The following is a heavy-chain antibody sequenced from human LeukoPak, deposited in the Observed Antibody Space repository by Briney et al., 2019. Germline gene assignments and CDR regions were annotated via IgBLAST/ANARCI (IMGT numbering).Heavy chain of an antibody. CDR1: GFSFSAYT. Sequence: PGGSLRLSCVASGFSFSAYTMHWVRQAPGKGLEYVSAIRSDGSSTFQPNSVKGRFTISRDNSKSTLYLQMGSLRAEDTAVYYCAKGDYWGQGTLVTVSS. V-gene: IGHV3-64*01. J-gene: IGHJ4*02. CDR3: AKGDY. CDR2: IRSDGSST.